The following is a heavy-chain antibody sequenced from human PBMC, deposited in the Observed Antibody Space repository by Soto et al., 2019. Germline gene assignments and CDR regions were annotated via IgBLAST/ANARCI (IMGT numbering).Heavy chain of an antibody. CDR2: LSGSGGST. CDR3: AKAPGIAAAQTDY. Sequence: GGSLRLYCTASGFTFGDYAMSWVRQAPGKGLEWVSALSGSGGSTYYADSVKGRFTISRDNSKNTLYLQMNSLRAEDSAVYYCAKAPGIAAAQTDYWGQGTLVTVSS. CDR1: GFTFGDYA. J-gene: IGHJ4*02. D-gene: IGHD6-13*01. V-gene: IGHV3-23*01.